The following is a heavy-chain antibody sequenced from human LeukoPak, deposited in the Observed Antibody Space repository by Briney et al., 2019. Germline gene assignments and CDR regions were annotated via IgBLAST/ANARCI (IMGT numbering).Heavy chain of an antibody. CDR1: GVSISSLGYY. CDR2: ISYSGTI. V-gene: IGHV4-31*03. CDR3: ATSRVVNRFDY. Sequence: PSETLSLTCTVSGVSISSLGYYWSWIRHHPGQGLEWIGYISYSGTINYNPSLRSRLSISVDTSKDQFSLKLTSVTAADTAIYYCATSRVVNRFDYWGQGTLVTVSS. J-gene: IGHJ4*02. D-gene: IGHD3-3*01.